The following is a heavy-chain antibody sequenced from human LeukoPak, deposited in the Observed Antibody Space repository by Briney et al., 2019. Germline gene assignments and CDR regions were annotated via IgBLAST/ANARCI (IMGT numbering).Heavy chain of an antibody. Sequence: SETLSLTCTVSGGSISSYHWSWIRQPAGKGMEWIGRIYTSGSTNYNPSLKSRVTMSVDTSKNQFSLKLSSVTAADTAVYYCASEYSSGYADAFDIWGQGTMVTVSS. J-gene: IGHJ3*02. CDR1: GGSISSYH. D-gene: IGHD6-19*01. CDR3: ASEYSSGYADAFDI. CDR2: IYTSGST. V-gene: IGHV4-4*07.